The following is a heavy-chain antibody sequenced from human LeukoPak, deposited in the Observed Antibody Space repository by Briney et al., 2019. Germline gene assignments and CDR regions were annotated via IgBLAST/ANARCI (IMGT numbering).Heavy chain of an antibody. D-gene: IGHD2-2*01. CDR1: GGSISSGGYY. CDR3: ARTIVVVPAAMFAFDI. Sequence: SQTLSLTCTVSGGSISSGGYYWSWFRQHPGKGLECIGYIYYSGSTYYNPSLKSRVTISVDTSKNQFSLKLSSVTAADTAVYYCARTIVVVPAAMFAFDIWGQGTMVTVSS. CDR2: IYYSGST. V-gene: IGHV4-31*03. J-gene: IGHJ3*02.